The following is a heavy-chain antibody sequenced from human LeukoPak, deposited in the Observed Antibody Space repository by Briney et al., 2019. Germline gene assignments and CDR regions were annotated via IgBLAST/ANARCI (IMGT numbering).Heavy chain of an antibody. V-gene: IGHV1-8*03. CDR2: MNPNSGNT. Sequence: ASVKVSCKASGYTFTSYDINWVRQATGQGLEWMGWMNPNSGNTGYAQKFQGRVTITRNTSISTAYMELSSLRSEDTAVYYCARVKMVSGCEWFDPWGQGTLVTVSS. CDR3: ARVKMVSGCEWFDP. CDR1: GYTFTSYD. J-gene: IGHJ5*02. D-gene: IGHD1-26*01.